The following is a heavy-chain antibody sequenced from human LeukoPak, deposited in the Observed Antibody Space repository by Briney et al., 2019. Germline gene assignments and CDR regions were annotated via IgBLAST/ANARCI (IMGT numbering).Heavy chain of an antibody. D-gene: IGHD6-13*01. CDR3: ARDLAAAGIVYFRGY. CDR2: IKQDGSEK. Sequence: PGGSLRLSCAASGFTFSSYWMSWVRQAPGKGLEWVANIKQDGSEKSYVDSVKGRFTISRDNAKNSLYLQMNSLRVEDTAVYFCARDLAAAGIVYFRGYWGQGTLVTVSS. CDR1: GFTFSSYW. V-gene: IGHV3-7*05. J-gene: IGHJ4*02.